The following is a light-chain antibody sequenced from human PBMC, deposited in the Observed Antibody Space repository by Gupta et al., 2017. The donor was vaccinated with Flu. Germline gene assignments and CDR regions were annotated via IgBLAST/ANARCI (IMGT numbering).Light chain of an antibody. J-gene: IGLJ1*01. Sequence: QSVLRQPPSVSGAPGQRVTISCTGSSSNIGAGYDVHWYQQLPGTAPNLLIYGNSNRPSGVPDRFSGSKSGTSASLAITGLQAEDEADYYCQSYDSSLSGYVFGTGTKVTGL. CDR2: GNS. V-gene: IGLV1-40*01. CDR1: SSNIGAGYD. CDR3: QSYDSSLSGYV.